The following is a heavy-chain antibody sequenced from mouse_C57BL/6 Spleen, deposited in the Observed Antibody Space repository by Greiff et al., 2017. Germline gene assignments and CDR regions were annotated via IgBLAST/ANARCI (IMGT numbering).Heavy chain of an antibody. CDR2: IYPGDGDT. Sequence: QVQLQQSGPELVKPGASVKISCKASGYAFSSSWMNWVKQRPGKGLEWIGRIYPGDGDTNYNGKFKGKATLTADKSSSTAYMQLSSLTSEDSAVYFCARGNYDYDVGDYCDYWGQGTTLTVSS. D-gene: IGHD2-4*01. V-gene: IGHV1-82*01. CDR3: ARGNYDYDVGDYCDY. J-gene: IGHJ2*01. CDR1: GYAFSSSW.